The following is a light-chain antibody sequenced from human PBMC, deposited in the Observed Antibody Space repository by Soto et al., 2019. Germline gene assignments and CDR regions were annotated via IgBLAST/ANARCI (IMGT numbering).Light chain of an antibody. Sequence: EIVLTQSPATLSLSPGERATVSCRASQSLSSYLAWYQQKPGQAPRLLIYDASNRATGIPARFSGSGSGTDLTLTISSLESEDFAVYYCQQRSNWPWTFGQGTKVEIK. V-gene: IGKV3-11*01. CDR3: QQRSNWPWT. J-gene: IGKJ1*01. CDR1: QSLSSY. CDR2: DAS.